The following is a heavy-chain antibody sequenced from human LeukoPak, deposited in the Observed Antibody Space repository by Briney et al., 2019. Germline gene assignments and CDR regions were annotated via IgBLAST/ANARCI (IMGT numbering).Heavy chain of an antibody. J-gene: IGHJ6*03. Sequence: SETLSLTCTVSGGSISTYYWSWIRQPPGKGLEWIGYIYHSGSTNYNPSLKSRVTISVDTSKNQFSLKLSSVTAADTAVYYCARGKGIAAAGYYYYYYMDVWGKGTTVTVSS. CDR1: GGSISTYY. CDR3: ARGKGIAAAGYYYYYYMDV. V-gene: IGHV4-59*12. D-gene: IGHD6-13*01. CDR2: IYHSGST.